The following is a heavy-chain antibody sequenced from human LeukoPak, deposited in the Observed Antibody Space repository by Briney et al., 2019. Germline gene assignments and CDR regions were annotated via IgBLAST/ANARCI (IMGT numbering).Heavy chain of an antibody. Sequence: PSETLSLTCTVSGGSISSYYWSWIRQPPGKGLEWIGYIHYSGSTNYNPSLKSRVTISVGTSKNQFSLKLSSVTAADTAVYYCARDRIVGANFDYWGQGTLVTVSS. CDR3: ARDRIVGANFDY. J-gene: IGHJ4*02. V-gene: IGHV4-59*12. D-gene: IGHD1-26*01. CDR2: IHYSGST. CDR1: GGSISSYY.